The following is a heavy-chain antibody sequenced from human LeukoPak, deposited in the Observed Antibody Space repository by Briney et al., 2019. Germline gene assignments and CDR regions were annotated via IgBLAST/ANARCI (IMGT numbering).Heavy chain of an antibody. V-gene: IGHV3-7*05. CDR2: IKQDGSEE. CDR1: GFTFSNYW. CDR3: ARDPYSSTWSYGMDV. J-gene: IGHJ6*02. D-gene: IGHD6-6*01. Sequence: GGSLRLSCAASGFTFSNYWMSWVRQAPGKGLEWVANIKQDGSEEVYVDSLKGRFTISRDNAKNSLFLQMNTLRAEDTAVYYCARDPYSSTWSYGMDVWGQGTTVSVSS.